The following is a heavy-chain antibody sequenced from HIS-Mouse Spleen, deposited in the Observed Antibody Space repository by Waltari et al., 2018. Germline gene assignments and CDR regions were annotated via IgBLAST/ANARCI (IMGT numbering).Heavy chain of an antibody. D-gene: IGHD3-9*01. CDR3: TRVVPILRYFDWLSNYFDY. CDR1: GFTFGDYA. V-gene: IGHV3-49*03. Sequence: EVQLVESGGGLVQPGRSLRLSCTASGFTFGDYAMTWFRQAPGKGRGGVGFIRSKGYGGTTEYAASVKGRFTISRDDSKSIAYLQMNSLKTEDTAVYYCTRVVPILRYFDWLSNYFDYWGQGTLVTVSS. J-gene: IGHJ4*02. CDR2: IRSKGYGGTT.